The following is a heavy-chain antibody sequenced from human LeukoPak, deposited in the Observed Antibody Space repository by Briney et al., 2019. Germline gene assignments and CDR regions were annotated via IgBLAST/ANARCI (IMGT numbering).Heavy chain of an antibody. CDR1: GFTFSSYA. V-gene: IGHV3-30-3*01. CDR3: ARGDTCIQLWPNYYFDY. CDR2: ISYDGSNK. Sequence: GRSLRLSCAASGFTFSSYAMHWVRQAPGKGLEWVAVISYDGSNKYYADSVKGRFTISRDNSKNTLYLQMNSLRAEDTAVYYCARGDTCIQLWPNYYFDYWGQGTLVTVSS. J-gene: IGHJ4*02. D-gene: IGHD5-18*01.